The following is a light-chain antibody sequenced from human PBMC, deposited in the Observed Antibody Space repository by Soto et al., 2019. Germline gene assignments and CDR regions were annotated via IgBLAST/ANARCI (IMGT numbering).Light chain of an antibody. CDR1: SSDVGGYNY. CDR2: DVS. V-gene: IGLV2-11*01. J-gene: IGLJ2*01. Sequence: QSALTQPRSVSGSPGQSVTISCTGTSSDVGGYNYVSWYQQHPGKAPKLMIYDVSKRPSGVPERFSGSKSGNTASLTISGLHAEDEADYYCCSYAGSSLVFGGGTKLTVL. CDR3: CSYAGSSLV.